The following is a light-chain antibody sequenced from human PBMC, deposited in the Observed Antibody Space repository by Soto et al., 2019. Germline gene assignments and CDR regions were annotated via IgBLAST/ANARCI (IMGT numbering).Light chain of an antibody. J-gene: IGLJ3*02. V-gene: IGLV2-11*01. CDR3: CSYVDTDTWV. CDR2: GVS. CDR1: NSDVGGYNY. Sequence: QSALTQPRSVSGSPGQSVTISCTGTNSDVGGYNYVSWYQQYPGKAPKLMISGVSERPSGVPDRFSGSKSGNTASLTISGLQAEDEADYYCCSYVDTDTWVFGGGPSSPS.